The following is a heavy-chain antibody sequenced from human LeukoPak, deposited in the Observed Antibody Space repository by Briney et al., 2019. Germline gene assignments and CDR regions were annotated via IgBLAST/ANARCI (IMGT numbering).Heavy chain of an antibody. Sequence: GGSLRLSCAASGFTFSSYAMSWVRQAPGKGLEWVSAISGSGGSAYYADSVKGRFTISRDNSKNTLYLQMNSLRAEDTAVYYCAVKMVETYFDYWGQGTLVTVSS. D-gene: IGHD5-24*01. CDR3: AVKMVETYFDY. V-gene: IGHV3-23*01. CDR2: ISGSGGSA. CDR1: GFTFSSYA. J-gene: IGHJ4*02.